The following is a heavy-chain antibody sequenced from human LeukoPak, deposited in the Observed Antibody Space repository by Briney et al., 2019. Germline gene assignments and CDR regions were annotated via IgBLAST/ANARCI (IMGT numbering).Heavy chain of an antibody. J-gene: IGHJ4*02. Sequence: GGSLRLSCAASGFTFSTYAMSWVRQAPGRGLEWVSIIYTGGNTYYQDSVKGRFTISRDNSQNTVYLQMNSLRAEDTAVYYCARGAAPGTGYFACWGQGTLVTVSS. CDR2: IYTGGNT. V-gene: IGHV3-66*01. CDR3: ARGAAPGTGYFAC. CDR1: GFTFSTYA. D-gene: IGHD6-13*01.